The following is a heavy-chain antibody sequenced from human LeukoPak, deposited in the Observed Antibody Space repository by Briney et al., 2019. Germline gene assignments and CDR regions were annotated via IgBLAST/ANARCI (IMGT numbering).Heavy chain of an antibody. CDR1: GYSISSGYY. Sequence: SETLSLTCTVSGYSISSGYYWGWIRQPPGKGLEWIGSIYHSGRTFYNPSLKSRVTISVDTSKNQFSLKLTSVTAADTALYYCARLYPPATRFDYWGQGTLVTVSS. D-gene: IGHD5-24*01. V-gene: IGHV4-38-2*02. CDR3: ARLYPPATRFDY. CDR2: IYHSGRT. J-gene: IGHJ4*02.